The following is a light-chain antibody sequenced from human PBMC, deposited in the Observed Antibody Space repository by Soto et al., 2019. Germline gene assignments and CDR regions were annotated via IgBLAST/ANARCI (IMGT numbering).Light chain of an antibody. J-gene: IGKJ5*01. CDR3: QQYNNWPPIT. CDR1: QSVAANY. Sequence: EVVLTQSPGTLSLSPGERATLSGRASQSVAANYLAWYQQRPGQAPRLLIYGASTRATGIPARFSGSGSGTEFTLTISSLQSEDFAVYYCQQYNNWPPITFGQGTRLEI. V-gene: IGKV3-15*01. CDR2: GAS.